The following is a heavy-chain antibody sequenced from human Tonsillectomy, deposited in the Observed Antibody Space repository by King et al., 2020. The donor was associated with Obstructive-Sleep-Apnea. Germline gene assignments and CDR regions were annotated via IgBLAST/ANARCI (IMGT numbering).Heavy chain of an antibody. CDR2: IKEDGSEK. J-gene: IGHJ4*02. Sequence: DVQLVESGGGLVQPGGSLRLSCAASGFTFSSYWMSWVRQAPGKGLEWVANIKEDGSEKYYVDSVKGRFTISRDNAKNSLYLQMNSLRAEDTALYYCSRDRGRGDDYWGQGTLVTVSS. V-gene: IGHV3-7*03. D-gene: IGHD3-10*01. CDR1: GFTFSSYW. CDR3: SRDRGRGDDY.